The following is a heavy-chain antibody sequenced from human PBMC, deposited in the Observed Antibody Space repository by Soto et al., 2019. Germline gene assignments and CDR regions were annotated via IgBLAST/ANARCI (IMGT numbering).Heavy chain of an antibody. CDR3: AREGVPGLNHLMAFDI. D-gene: IGHD3-10*01. CDR1: GGSVISGSYY. V-gene: IGHV4-61*01. CDR2: IYCSGST. J-gene: IGHJ3*02. Sequence: QVQLQESGPGLVKPSETLSLTCTVSGGSVISGSYYCSGIRQPPGKVLEWIGYIYCSGSTNYNPCLKSRVTISVDTSKHPFSMKLSSVPAADTAVYYCAREGVPGLNHLMAFDIWGQGTMVTVSS.